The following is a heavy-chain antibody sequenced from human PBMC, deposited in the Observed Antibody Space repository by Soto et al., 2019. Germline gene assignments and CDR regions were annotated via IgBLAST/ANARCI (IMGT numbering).Heavy chain of an antibody. J-gene: IGHJ4*02. V-gene: IGHV3-7*05. CDR1: GFTFSSYW. CDR3: AKSYTAMISLGQYYFDY. D-gene: IGHD5-18*01. Sequence: PGGSLRLCCAASGFTFSSYWMSWVRQAPGKGLEWVANIKQDGSEKYYVDSVKGRFTISRDNAKNSLYLQMNSLRAEDTAVYYCAKSYTAMISLGQYYFDYWGQGTLVTVSS. CDR2: IKQDGSEK.